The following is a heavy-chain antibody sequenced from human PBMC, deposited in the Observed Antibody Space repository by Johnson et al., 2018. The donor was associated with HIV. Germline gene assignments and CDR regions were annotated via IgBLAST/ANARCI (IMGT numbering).Heavy chain of an antibody. V-gene: IGHV3-33*06. CDR1: GFTFSSYG. Sequence: QVLLVESGGGVVQPGRSLRLSCAASGFTFSSYGMHWVRQDPGKGLEWVAVIWCDGSNKYYADSVKGRFTISRDNSKNTLYLQMNSLRAEETAVYYCAKDDRELDAFDIWGQGTMVTVSS. D-gene: IGHD1-26*01. J-gene: IGHJ3*02. CDR3: AKDDRELDAFDI. CDR2: IWCDGSNK.